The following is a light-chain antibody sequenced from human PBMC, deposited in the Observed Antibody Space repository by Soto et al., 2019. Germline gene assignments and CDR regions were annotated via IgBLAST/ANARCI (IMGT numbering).Light chain of an antibody. CDR3: TSFAGSRVYV. CDR2: GVT. J-gene: IGLJ1*01. Sequence: QSALTQPASVSGSPGQSITISCAGTSSDVGGNYHVSWYQQHPGKAPTLIIYGVTNRPSGVSYRFSGSKSGNTASLSISGLQAEDEADYYCTSFAGSRVYVFGTGTKVTVL. CDR1: SSDVGGNYH. V-gene: IGLV2-14*01.